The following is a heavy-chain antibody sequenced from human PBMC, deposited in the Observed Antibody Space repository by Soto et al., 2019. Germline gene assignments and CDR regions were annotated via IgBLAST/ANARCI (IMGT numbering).Heavy chain of an antibody. D-gene: IGHD3-22*01. Sequence: ASVKVSCKASGGLFSSYPISWVRQVPGQGLEWMGGIIPVFQTAYYTQRFQGRVTITADESTNTAYMELSSLRSEDTAIYYCARGGSGYTWFNEFWGQGTLVTVSS. J-gene: IGHJ4*02. V-gene: IGHV1-69*13. CDR3: ARGGSGYTWFNEF. CDR2: IIPVFQTA. CDR1: GGLFSSYP.